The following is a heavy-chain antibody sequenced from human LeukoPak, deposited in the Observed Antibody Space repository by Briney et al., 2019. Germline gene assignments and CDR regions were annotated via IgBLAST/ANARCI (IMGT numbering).Heavy chain of an antibody. Sequence: GGSLRLSCAASGITFRSYCMHWVRQAPGKGLEWVAVISYDGSHKYYADSVKGRFSISRDNSKNTLYLQMNSLRAEDTAVYYFAKGARGDTVTSIVGLNWFDPWGQGTLVTVSS. D-gene: IGHD4-17*01. J-gene: IGHJ5*02. CDR2: ISYDGSHK. CDR3: AKGARGDTVTSIVGLNWFDP. V-gene: IGHV3-30*18. CDR1: GITFRSYC.